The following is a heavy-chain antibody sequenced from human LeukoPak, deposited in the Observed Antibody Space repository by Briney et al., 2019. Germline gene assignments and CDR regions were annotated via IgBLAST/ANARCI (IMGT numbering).Heavy chain of an antibody. V-gene: IGHV3-23*01. Sequence: GGSLRLSCTASGFTFSSFAMNWVRQAPGKGLEWVSVMSATGEKAYYAESVKDRFIISRDYSKSTVFLDMNSLRVDDTAIYYCVKDRRFSVTTDYYFDVWGPGTLVTVSS. D-gene: IGHD4-17*01. J-gene: IGHJ4*02. CDR1: GFTFSSFA. CDR3: VKDRRFSVTTDYYFDV. CDR2: MSATGEKA.